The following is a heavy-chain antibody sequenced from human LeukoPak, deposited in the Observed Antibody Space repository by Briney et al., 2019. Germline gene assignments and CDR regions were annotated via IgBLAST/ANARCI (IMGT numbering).Heavy chain of an antibody. D-gene: IGHD2-15*01. CDR2: MNPNSGNT. V-gene: IGHV1-8*01. J-gene: IGHJ4*02. CDR3: ARGAPGSYCSGGSCPYFDY. Sequence: GASVKVSCKASANTFTSYDINWVRQATGQGLEWMGWMNPNSGNTGYAQKFQGRVTMTRNTSISTAYMELSSLRSEDTAVYYCARGAPGSYCSGGSCPYFDYWGQGTLISVSS. CDR1: ANTFTSYD.